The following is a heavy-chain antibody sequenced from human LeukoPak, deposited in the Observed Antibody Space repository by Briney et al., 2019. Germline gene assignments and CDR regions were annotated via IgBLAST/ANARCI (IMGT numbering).Heavy chain of an antibody. Sequence: GGSLRLSCAASGFTFSSYSMNWVRQAPGKGLDWVSYISSSSSTIYYADSVKGRFTISRDNAKNSLYPQMSSLRAEDTAVYYCARDLGYSYGYYFDYWGQGTLVTVSS. CDR1: GFTFSSYS. CDR3: ARDLGYSYGYYFDY. D-gene: IGHD5-18*01. V-gene: IGHV3-48*01. CDR2: ISSSSSTI. J-gene: IGHJ4*02.